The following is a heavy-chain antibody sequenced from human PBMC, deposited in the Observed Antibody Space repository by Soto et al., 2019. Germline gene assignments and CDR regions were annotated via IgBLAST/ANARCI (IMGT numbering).Heavy chain of an antibody. Sequence: GASVKVSCKASGYTFTGYYMHWVRQAPGQGLEWMGWINPNSGGTNYAQKFQGWVTMTRDTSISTAYMELSRLRSDDTAVYYCARGDYDILTGQSPFNWFAPWGQGTLVTVSS. CDR2: INPNSGGT. CDR1: GYTFTGYY. D-gene: IGHD3-9*01. J-gene: IGHJ5*02. CDR3: ARGDYDILTGQSPFNWFAP. V-gene: IGHV1-2*04.